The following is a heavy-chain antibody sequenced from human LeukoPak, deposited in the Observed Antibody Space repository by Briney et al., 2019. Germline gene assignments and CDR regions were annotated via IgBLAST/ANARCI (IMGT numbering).Heavy chain of an antibody. CDR1: GFTFSSYA. Sequence: PGGSLRLSCAASGFTFSSYAMSWVRQALGKGLEWVSAISGSGGSTYYADSVKGRFTISRDNSKNTLYLQMNSLRAEDTAVYYCAARPGGDYYDSSGYYFDYWGQGTLVTVSS. D-gene: IGHD3-22*01. CDR3: AARPGGDYYDSSGYYFDY. J-gene: IGHJ4*02. CDR2: ISGSGGST. V-gene: IGHV3-23*01.